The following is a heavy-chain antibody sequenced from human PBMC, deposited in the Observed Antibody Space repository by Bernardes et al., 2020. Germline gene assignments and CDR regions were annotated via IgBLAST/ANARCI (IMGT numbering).Heavy chain of an antibody. CDR3: ARDSWGWYSRGSNGIPNRQYYFDY. V-gene: IGHV4-34*01. D-gene: IGHD6-19*01. Sequence: SETLSLTCAVYGGSFSGYYWSWIRQPPGKGLEWIGEINHSGSTNYNPSLKSRVTISVDTSKNQFSLKLSSVTAADTAVYYCARDSWGWYSRGSNGIPNRQYYFDYWGQGTLVTVSS. CDR1: GGSFSGYY. CDR2: INHSGST. J-gene: IGHJ4*02.